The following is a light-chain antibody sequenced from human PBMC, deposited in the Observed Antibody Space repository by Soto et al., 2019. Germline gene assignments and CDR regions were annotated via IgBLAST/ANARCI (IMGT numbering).Light chain of an antibody. CDR3: ATWDDSLNARGV. J-gene: IGLJ3*02. Sequence: QSVLTQTPSASGTPGQTVTISCSGSRSNIGNNAVSWYQQFPGTASKLLIYNNNQRPSGVPDRFSGSKSGTSASLAISGLQSEDEADYYCATWDDSLNARGVFGGGTKVTVL. CDR2: NNN. V-gene: IGLV1-44*01. CDR1: RSNIGNNA.